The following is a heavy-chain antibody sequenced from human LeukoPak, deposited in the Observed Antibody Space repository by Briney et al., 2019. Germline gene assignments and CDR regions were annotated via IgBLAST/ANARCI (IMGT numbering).Heavy chain of an antibody. Sequence: PSETLSLTCTVSGGSISTSYWNWIRQPPGKGLEWIGNIYYSGSTNYNPSLKSRVTISVDTSKNQFSLKLSSVTAADTAVYYCASRSSIWSGYQDTLYYFDSWGQGTLVTVSS. D-gene: IGHD3-3*01. CDR1: GGSISTSY. J-gene: IGHJ4*02. CDR3: ASRSSIWSGYQDTLYYFDS. V-gene: IGHV4-59*01. CDR2: IYYSGST.